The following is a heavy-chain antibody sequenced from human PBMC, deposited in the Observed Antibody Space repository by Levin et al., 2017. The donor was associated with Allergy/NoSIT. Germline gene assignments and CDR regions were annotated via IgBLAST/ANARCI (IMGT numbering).Heavy chain of an antibody. D-gene: IGHD3-3*01. CDR2: IWSDGSKT. V-gene: IGHV3-33*01. Sequence: SCAASGFTLSSSGMHWVRQAPGKGLEWVAVIWSDGSKTYYADSVEGRFTISRDNSKNTLFLQMDSLRADDTAVYYCARDKGQFSEWLFYFDYWGQGTLVTVSS. CDR1: GFTLSSSG. CDR3: ARDKGQFSEWLFYFDY. J-gene: IGHJ4*02.